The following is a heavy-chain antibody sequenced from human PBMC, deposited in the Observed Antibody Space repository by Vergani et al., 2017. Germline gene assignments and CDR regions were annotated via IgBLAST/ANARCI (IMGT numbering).Heavy chain of an antibody. CDR3: ASGVPGYQLATQYFQH. D-gene: IGHD2-2*01. CDR2: ISSSSSYR. V-gene: IGHV3-21*01. CDR1: GFTFGSYS. Sequence: EVQLVESGGGLVKPGGSLRLSCVASGFTFGSYSMNWVRQAPGKGLEWVSFISSSSSYRYYADSAKGRFTISRDNGEYSLLLQMNSLRPEDTAVYYCASGVPGYQLATQYFQHWGQGTLVTVSS. J-gene: IGHJ1*01.